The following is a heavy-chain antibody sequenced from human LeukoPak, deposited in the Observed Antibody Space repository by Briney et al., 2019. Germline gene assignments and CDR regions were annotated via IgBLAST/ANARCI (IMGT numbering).Heavy chain of an antibody. Sequence: ASVKVSCKTSGYTFTGYYLFWVRQAPGQGLEWMGWINPNSGGTNYAQRFQGRVTLTRDSSISTAYMDLSSLKSDDTAVYYCARDLHSSATDLYSSAWTGAFDVWGQGTMDTVSS. CDR1: GYTFTGYY. CDR3: ARDLHSSATDLYSSAWTGAFDV. CDR2: INPNSGGT. V-gene: IGHV1-2*02. J-gene: IGHJ3*01. D-gene: IGHD6-19*01.